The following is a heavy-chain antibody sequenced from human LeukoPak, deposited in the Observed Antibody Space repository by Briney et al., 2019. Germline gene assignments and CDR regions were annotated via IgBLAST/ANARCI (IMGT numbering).Heavy chain of an antibody. V-gene: IGHV4-59*01. Sequence: KPSETLSLTCTVSGGSISGYYWSWIRQPPGKRLEWIGYIHDSGGTNYNPSLKSRVTISVDTSNDQFSLKVRSVTPADTAVYYCARVDDFNALDYWGQGTRVTVSS. CDR3: ARVDDFNALDY. J-gene: IGHJ4*02. CDR1: GGSISGYY. D-gene: IGHD2-21*02. CDR2: IHDSGGT.